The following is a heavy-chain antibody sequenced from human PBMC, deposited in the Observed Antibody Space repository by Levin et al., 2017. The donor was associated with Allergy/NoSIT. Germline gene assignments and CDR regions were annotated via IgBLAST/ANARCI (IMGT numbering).Heavy chain of an antibody. CDR3: ARSGSPDY. CDR1: GFTFSDYS. J-gene: IGHJ4*02. CDR2: ISPNSNYI. D-gene: IGHD3-22*01. Sequence: GESLKISCAASGFTFSDYSMNWVRQAPGKGLEWVSSISPNSNYIYYADSLKGRFTISRDNAKSSVFLQMNSLRAEDTALYCCARSGSPDYWGQGTLVTVSS. V-gene: IGHV3-21*01.